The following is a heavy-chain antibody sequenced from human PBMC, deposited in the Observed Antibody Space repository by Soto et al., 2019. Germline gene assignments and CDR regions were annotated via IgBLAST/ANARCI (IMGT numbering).Heavy chain of an antibody. J-gene: IGHJ6*02. V-gene: IGHV4-59*01. CDR3: ARDHGFGEKYYYGMDV. CDR1: GASISGYY. Sequence: PSETLSLTCTVSGASISGYYWSWIRQPPGKGLVWIGYIHNSGSTNSNPSLKSRVTISVDTSKNQFSLKLSSVTAADTAVYYCARDHGFGEKYYYGMDVWGQGTTVTVSS. D-gene: IGHD3-10*01. CDR2: IHNSGST.